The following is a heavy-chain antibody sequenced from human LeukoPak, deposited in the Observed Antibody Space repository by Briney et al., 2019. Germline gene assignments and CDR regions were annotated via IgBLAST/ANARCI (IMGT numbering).Heavy chain of an antibody. D-gene: IGHD6-13*01. J-gene: IGHJ4*02. CDR3: ARARSFIAAADPSYFDY. Sequence: SGTLSLTCAVSGGSISSSNWWSWVRQPPGKGLEWSGEIYHSGSTNYNPSLKSRVTISVDKSKNQFSLKLSSVTAADTAVYYCARARSFIAAADPSYFDYWGQGTLVTVSS. CDR1: GGSISSSNW. V-gene: IGHV4-4*02. CDR2: IYHSGST.